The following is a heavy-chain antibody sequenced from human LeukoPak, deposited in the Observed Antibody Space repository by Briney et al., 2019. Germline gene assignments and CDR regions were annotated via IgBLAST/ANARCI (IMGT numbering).Heavy chain of an antibody. CDR3: ARGVLGYCSGGSCYSNWFDP. J-gene: IGHJ5*02. V-gene: IGHV3-21*01. D-gene: IGHD2-15*01. CDR1: GFTFSSYS. CDR2: ISSSSSYI. Sequence: GGSLRLSCAASGFTFSSYSMNWVRQAPGKGLEWVSSISSSSSYIYYADSVKGRFTISRDNAKNSLYLQMNSLRAEDTAVYYCARGVLGYCSGGSCYSNWFDPWGQGTLVTVSS.